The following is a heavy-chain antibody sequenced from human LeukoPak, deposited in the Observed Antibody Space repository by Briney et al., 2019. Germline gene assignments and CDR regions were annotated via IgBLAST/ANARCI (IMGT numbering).Heavy chain of an antibody. CDR3: ARVRYGGNSFDY. CDR2: IYSSGST. Sequence: PSETLSLTCSVSGGSISSYYWSWIRQPPGKGLEWIGYIYSSGSTNYNPSLKSRVTISVDTSKNQFSLKLSSVTAADTAVYYCARVRYGGNSFDYWGQGTLVTVSS. CDR1: GGSISSYY. V-gene: IGHV4-59*01. D-gene: IGHD4-23*01. J-gene: IGHJ4*02.